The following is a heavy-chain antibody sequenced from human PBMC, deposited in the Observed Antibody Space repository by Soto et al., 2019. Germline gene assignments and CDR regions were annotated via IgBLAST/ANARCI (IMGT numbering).Heavy chain of an antibody. CDR2: VHDSWGS. D-gene: IGHD3-10*01. J-gene: IGHJ4*02. Sequence: SETLSLTCTVSGGSISNYYWSWFRQTPGKGLEWIGYVHDSWGSNYNPSLKSRVTISVDTSQNQFSLKLSSVTAADTAVYYCARGGTIVRGVIPTPYFDYWGQGTLVTVSS. CDR1: GGSISNYY. V-gene: IGHV4-59*12. CDR3: ARGGTIVRGVIPTPYFDY.